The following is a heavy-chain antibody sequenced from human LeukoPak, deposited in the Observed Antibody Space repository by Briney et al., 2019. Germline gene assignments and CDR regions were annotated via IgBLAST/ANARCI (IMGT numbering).Heavy chain of an antibody. D-gene: IGHD6-6*01. Sequence: SVKVSCKASEGTFSSYAISWVRQAPGQGLEWMGGIIPIFGTANYAQKFQGRVTITTDESTSTAYMELSSLRSEDTAVYYCARHGGSSSYYYYMDVWGKGTTVTVSS. V-gene: IGHV1-69*05. J-gene: IGHJ6*03. CDR2: IIPIFGTA. CDR1: EGTFSSYA. CDR3: ARHGGSSSYYYYMDV.